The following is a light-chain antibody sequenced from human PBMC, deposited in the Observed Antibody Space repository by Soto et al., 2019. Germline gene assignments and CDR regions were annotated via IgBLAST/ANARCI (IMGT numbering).Light chain of an antibody. Sequence: QFALTQPASVSGSPGQSITISCTGTSSDVDGYNYVSWYQYHPGKAPKLMIYDVNNRPSGVSNRFSGSKSGNTASLTISGLQAEDEADYYCSSFTISRNTVIFGGGTQLTVL. V-gene: IGLV2-14*01. J-gene: IGLJ2*01. CDR3: SSFTISRNTVI. CDR2: DVN. CDR1: SSDVDGYNY.